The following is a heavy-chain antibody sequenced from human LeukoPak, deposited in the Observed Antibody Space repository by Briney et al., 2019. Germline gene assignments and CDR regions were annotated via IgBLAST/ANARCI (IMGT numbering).Heavy chain of an antibody. D-gene: IGHD6-19*01. J-gene: IGHJ4*02. CDR2: ISSSGSPI. CDR1: KFSFSSYE. Sequence: GGSLTLSCAASKFSFSSYEMNWVRQAPGKGLEWVSYISSSGSPIYYADSVKGRFTVSRDNAKNSLFLQMNSLSAEDTAVYYCARRDSSGWGIDYWGQGTLVTVSS. CDR3: ARRDSSGWGIDY. V-gene: IGHV3-48*03.